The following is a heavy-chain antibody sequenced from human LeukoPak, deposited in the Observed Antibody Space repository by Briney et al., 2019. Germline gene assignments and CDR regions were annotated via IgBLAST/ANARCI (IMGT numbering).Heavy chain of an antibody. CDR1: GFTFDDYA. J-gene: IGHJ4*02. Sequence: GGSLRLSCAASGFTFDDYAMHWVRQGIGKGLEWVSGISGSSGSIVYADSVKGRFTISRDNSKNTLYLQMNSLRAEDTAVYYCAKVYSRWYFDYGGQGTLVTVSS. CDR3: AKVYSRWYFDY. V-gene: IGHV3-9*01. CDR2: ISGSSGSI. D-gene: IGHD2-15*01.